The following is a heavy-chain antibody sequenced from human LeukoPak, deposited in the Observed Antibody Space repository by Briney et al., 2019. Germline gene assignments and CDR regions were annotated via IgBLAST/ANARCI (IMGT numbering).Heavy chain of an antibody. CDR3: ARDLSGYDWGAVGY. Sequence: GGSLRLSCAASGFTFSSYWMSWVRQAPGKGLEWVANIKQDGSEKYYVDSVKGRFTISRDNAKNSLYLQMNSLRAEDTAVYYCARDLSGYDWGAVGYWGQGTLVTVSS. D-gene: IGHD5-12*01. J-gene: IGHJ4*02. CDR2: IKQDGSEK. CDR1: GFTFSSYW. V-gene: IGHV3-7*01.